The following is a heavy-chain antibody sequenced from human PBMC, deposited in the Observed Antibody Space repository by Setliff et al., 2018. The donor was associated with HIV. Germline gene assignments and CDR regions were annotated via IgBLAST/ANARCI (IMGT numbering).Heavy chain of an antibody. CDR1: GYTFPDYY. Sequence: AASVKVSCKVSGYTFPDYYMQWVRQAPGKGLEWMGLIDPDRGDTVYAEKFQGRVTITADRSIDIAYMKLSSLTSEDTAMYFCAWGTQRPIDSWGQGTLVTVSS. CDR2: IDPDRGDT. J-gene: IGHJ4*02. D-gene: IGHD3-16*01. CDR3: AWGTQRPIDS. V-gene: IGHV1-69-2*01.